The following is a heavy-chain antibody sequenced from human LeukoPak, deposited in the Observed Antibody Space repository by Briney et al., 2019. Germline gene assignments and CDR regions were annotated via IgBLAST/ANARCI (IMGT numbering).Heavy chain of an antibody. J-gene: IGHJ4*02. V-gene: IGHV3-53*01. CDR1: GFTVSSNY. CDR3: ARDSSSWSSLHDY. D-gene: IGHD6-13*01. CDR2: IYIGGTT. Sequence: GGSLRLSCAASGFTVSSNYMNWVRQAPGKGLEWVSVIYIGGTTYYADSVKGRFTISRDNSKNTLYLQMNSLRAEDTAVYYCARDSSSWSSLHDYWGQGTLVTVSS.